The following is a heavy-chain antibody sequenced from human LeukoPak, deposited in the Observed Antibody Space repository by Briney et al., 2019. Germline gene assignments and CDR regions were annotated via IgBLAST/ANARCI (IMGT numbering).Heavy chain of an antibody. Sequence: ASVKVSCKASGYTFTGYYMHWVRQAPGQGLEWMGWINPNSGGTNYAQKFQGRVTMTRDTSISTAYMELSRLRSDDTAVYYCARGRCSSRSCYLFDYWGQGTLVTVSS. D-gene: IGHD2-2*01. CDR3: ARGRCSSRSCYLFDY. V-gene: IGHV1-2*02. CDR1: GYTFTGYY. J-gene: IGHJ4*02. CDR2: INPNSGGT.